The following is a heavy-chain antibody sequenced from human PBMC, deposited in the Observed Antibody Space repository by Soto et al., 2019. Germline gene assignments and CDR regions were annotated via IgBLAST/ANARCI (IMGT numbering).Heavy chain of an antibody. CDR2: IYHSGST. Sequence: QLQLQESGSGLVKPSQTLSLTRAVSGGSISSGGYSWSWIRQPPGKGLEWLGYIYHSGSTYYNPSLKSRVTISVDRTRNQFALKLSSVTADDTAVYYCARDPSLWGRGTLVTVSS. J-gene: IGHJ2*01. V-gene: IGHV4-30-2*01. CDR3: ARDPSL. CDR1: GGSISSGGYS.